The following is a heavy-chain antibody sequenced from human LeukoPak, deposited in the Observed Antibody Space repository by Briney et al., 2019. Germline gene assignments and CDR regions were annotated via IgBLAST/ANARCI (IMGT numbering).Heavy chain of an antibody. V-gene: IGHV1-18*01. D-gene: IGHD3-22*01. CDR3: ARDYYGSGSYSLYYYDSSGYSYFDY. Sequence: ASVKVSCKASGYTLTSYGISWVRQAPGQGLEWMGWISAYNGNTNYAQKLQGRVTMTTDTSTSTAYMELRSLRSDDTAVYYCARDYYGSGSYSLYYYDSSGYSYFDYWGQGTLVTVSS. CDR2: ISAYNGNT. J-gene: IGHJ4*02. CDR1: GYTLTSYG.